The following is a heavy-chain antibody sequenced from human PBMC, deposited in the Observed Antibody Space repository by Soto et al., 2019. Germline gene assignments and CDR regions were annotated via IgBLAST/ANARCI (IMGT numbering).Heavy chain of an antibody. CDR1: GITFSNAW. D-gene: IGHD6-13*01. Sequence: EVQLVESGGGLVEPGGSLRLSCAASGITFSNAWMNWVRKAPGKGLEYIGRIRSKTDGRTTEYAAPVEGRFTVSRDDSKNTLYLQMSGLKTEDTAVYYCTTTRPGTNVFDNWGQGTLVTVSS. J-gene: IGHJ3*02. CDR2: IRSKTDGRTT. V-gene: IGHV3-15*01. CDR3: TTTRPGTNVFDN.